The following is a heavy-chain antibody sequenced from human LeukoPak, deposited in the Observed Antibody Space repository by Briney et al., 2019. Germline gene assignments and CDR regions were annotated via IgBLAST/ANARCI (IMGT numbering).Heavy chain of an antibody. V-gene: IGHV3-30-3*01. Sequence: GGSLRLSCAASGFTFSSYAMSWVRQAPGKGLEWVAVISYDGSNKYYADSVKGRFTISRDNSKNTLYLQMNSLRAEDTAVYYCATYCSGGSCYPLGAFDIWGQGTMVTVSS. CDR1: GFTFSSYA. J-gene: IGHJ3*02. D-gene: IGHD2-15*01. CDR3: ATYCSGGSCYPLGAFDI. CDR2: ISYDGSNK.